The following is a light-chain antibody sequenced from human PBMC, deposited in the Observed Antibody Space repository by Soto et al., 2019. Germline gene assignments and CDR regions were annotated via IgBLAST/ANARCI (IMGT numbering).Light chain of an antibody. CDR1: SSDVGGYNY. J-gene: IGLJ1*01. Sequence: QSALTQPASVSGSPGQSITISRTGTSSDVGGYNYVSWYQQHPGKAPKLMIYEVSNRPSGVSNRFSGSKSGNTASLTISGLQAEDKADYYCSSYTSSSIDYVFGTGTKLTVL. CDR2: EVS. V-gene: IGLV2-14*01. CDR3: SSYTSSSIDYV.